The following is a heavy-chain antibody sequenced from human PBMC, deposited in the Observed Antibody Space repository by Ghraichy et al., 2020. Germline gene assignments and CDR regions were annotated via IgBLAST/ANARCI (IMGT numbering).Heavy chain of an antibody. CDR1: GGSISSYY. J-gene: IGHJ6*03. V-gene: IGHV4-59*08. Sequence: SETLSLTCTVSGGSISSYYWSWIRQPPGKGLEWIGYIYYSGSTNYNPSLKSRVTISVDTSKNQFSLKLSSVTAADTAVYYCARGLEWVSYYMDVWGKGTTVTVSS. D-gene: IGHD3-3*01. CDR3: ARGLEWVSYYMDV. CDR2: IYYSGST.